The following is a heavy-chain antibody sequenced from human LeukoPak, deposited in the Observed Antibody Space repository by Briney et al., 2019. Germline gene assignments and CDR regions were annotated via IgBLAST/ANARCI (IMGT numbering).Heavy chain of an antibody. D-gene: IGHD3-10*01. CDR1: GFTFSSYA. J-gene: IGHJ5*02. V-gene: IGHV3-23*01. CDR2: ISGSGGST. Sequence: AGGSLRLSCAASGFTFSSYAMSWVRQAPGKGLEWVSAISGSGGSTYYADSVKGRFTISRDNSKNTLYLQMNSLRAEDTAVYYCAGYYYGSGSYKFDPWGQGTLVTVSS. CDR3: AGYYYGSGSYKFDP.